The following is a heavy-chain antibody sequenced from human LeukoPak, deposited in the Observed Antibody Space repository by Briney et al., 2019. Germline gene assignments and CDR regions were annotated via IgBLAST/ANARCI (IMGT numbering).Heavy chain of an antibody. CDR1: GYTFTSYA. V-gene: IGHV1-69*13. CDR3: ARVPYSSSSRSDY. D-gene: IGHD6-6*01. Sequence: GASVKVSCKASGYTFTSYAISWVRQAPGQGLEWMGGIIPIFGTANCAQKFQGRVTITADESTSTAYMELSSLRSEDTAVYYCARVPYSSSSRSDYWGQGTLVTVSS. CDR2: IIPIFGTA. J-gene: IGHJ4*02.